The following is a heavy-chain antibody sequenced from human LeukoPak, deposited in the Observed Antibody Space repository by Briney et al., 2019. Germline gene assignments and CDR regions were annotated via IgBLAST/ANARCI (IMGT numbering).Heavy chain of an antibody. D-gene: IGHD2-15*01. V-gene: IGHV3-53*04. CDR3: ARDLRSCSGGKFYEYKWFDP. CDR2: IYGGGST. CDR1: GFTVNSNY. J-gene: IGHJ5*02. Sequence: GGSLTLSCGASGFTVNSNYIAWVRQAPGKGLEWVAFIYGGGSTHYSESVRGRFTISRHNSNNTLYLQMGSLRPEDTGVYYCARDLRSCSGGKFYEYKWFDPWGQGTLVTVSS.